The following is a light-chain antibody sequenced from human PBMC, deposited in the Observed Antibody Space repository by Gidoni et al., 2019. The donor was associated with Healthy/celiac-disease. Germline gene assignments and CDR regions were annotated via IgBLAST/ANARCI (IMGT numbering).Light chain of an antibody. J-gene: IGKJ3*01. V-gene: IGKV4-1*01. CDR2: WAS. CDR3: QQYYSTRLFT. CDR1: QSVLYSSNNKNY. Sequence: DIVMTQSPESLAVSLGERATINCKSSQSVLYSSNNKNYLAWYRQKPGQPPKLLIYWASTRESGVPDRFSGSGSGTDFTLTISSLQAEDVAVYYCQQYYSTRLFTFGPGTKVDIK.